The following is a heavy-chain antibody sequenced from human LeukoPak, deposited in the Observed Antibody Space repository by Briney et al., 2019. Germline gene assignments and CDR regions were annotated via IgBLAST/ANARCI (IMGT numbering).Heavy chain of an antibody. J-gene: IGHJ4*02. CDR1: GYIFTNYW. V-gene: IGHV5-51*01. CDR3: ARQSRDGSKTRGYFFDY. CDR2: IYPAASDT. Sequence: GESLKISCQASGYIFTNYWIGWVRPMPGKGLESMGIIYPAASDTTYSPSFQGQVTISADKSINTVYLQWSSLKASDTAMYYCARQSRDGSKTRGYFFDYWGQGTLVSVSS. D-gene: IGHD3-10*01.